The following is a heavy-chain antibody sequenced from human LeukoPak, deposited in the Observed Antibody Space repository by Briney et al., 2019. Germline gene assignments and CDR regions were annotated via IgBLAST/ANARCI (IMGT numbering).Heavy chain of an antibody. Sequence: PGGTLRLSCAASGFTFSSYGMSWVRQAPGKGLEWVSAISRGGGSTYYADSVKGRFTISTDNSKNTLYLQMNSLRAEDTALYYCASYFLYYNDDNGYSIDSWGQGTLVTVSS. CDR1: GFTFSSYG. D-gene: IGHD3-22*01. CDR2: ISRGGGST. J-gene: IGHJ4*02. V-gene: IGHV3-23*01. CDR3: ASYFLYYNDDNGYSIDS.